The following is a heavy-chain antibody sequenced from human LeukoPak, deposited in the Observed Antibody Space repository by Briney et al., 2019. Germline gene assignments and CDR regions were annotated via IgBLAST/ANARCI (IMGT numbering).Heavy chain of an antibody. CDR3: ARHGTISSESYFDY. CDR2: IHNSGRT. J-gene: IGHJ4*02. D-gene: IGHD1-14*01. CDR1: GGSVSSYY. Sequence: KTSETLSLTCSVSGGSVSSYYWGWIRPCPGKGREWIGYIHNSGRTNYNPSLKSRVTGFVDTSKNHVSLRLSYVTAADTAVYYCARHGTISSESYFDYWGQGALVTVSS. V-gene: IGHV4-59*08.